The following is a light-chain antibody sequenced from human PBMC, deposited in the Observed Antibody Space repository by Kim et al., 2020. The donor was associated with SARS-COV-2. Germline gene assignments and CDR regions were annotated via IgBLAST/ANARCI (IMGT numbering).Light chain of an antibody. CDR3: HQYGSLPRT. V-gene: IGKV3-20*01. CDR2: GAS. Sequence: PGERATLSCRASQSVSSNFLAWYQQKPGQAPRLLVSGASSRATAIPDRFSGSGSGTDFTLTISRLEPEDFAVYYCHQYGSLPRTFGGGTKLEI. J-gene: IGKJ4*01. CDR1: QSVSSNF.